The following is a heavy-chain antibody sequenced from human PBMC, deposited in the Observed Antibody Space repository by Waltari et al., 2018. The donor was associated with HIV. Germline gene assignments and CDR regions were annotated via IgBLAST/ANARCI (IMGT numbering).Heavy chain of an antibody. J-gene: IGHJ4*02. CDR2: MNPNIGNT. CDR3: ARGPVEGGKYPRY. D-gene: IGHD1-26*01. V-gene: IGHV1-8*01. Sequence: QVHLVQSGAEVKKPGASVKVSCKASGYTFTSYDINWVRQDTGQGLEWIGMMNPNIGNTAYAQKFQDRVTLTRSASKSTAYMELRSLKAEDTAAYYCARGPVEGGKYPRYWGQGTLVTVSS. CDR1: GYTFTSYD.